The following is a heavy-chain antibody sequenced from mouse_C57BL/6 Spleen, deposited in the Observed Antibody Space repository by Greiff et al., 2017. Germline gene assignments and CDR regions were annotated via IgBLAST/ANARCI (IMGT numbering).Heavy chain of an antibody. CDR3: ARVYYDYDAGYAMDY. J-gene: IGHJ4*01. Sequence: VQLQQSGPELVKPGASVKISCKASGYAFSSSWMNWVKQRPGKGLEWIGRIYPGDGDTNYNGKFKGKATLTADKSSSTAYMQLSSLTSEDSAVYFCARVYYDYDAGYAMDYWGQGTSVTVSS. CDR1: GYAFSSSW. V-gene: IGHV1-82*01. D-gene: IGHD2-4*01. CDR2: IYPGDGDT.